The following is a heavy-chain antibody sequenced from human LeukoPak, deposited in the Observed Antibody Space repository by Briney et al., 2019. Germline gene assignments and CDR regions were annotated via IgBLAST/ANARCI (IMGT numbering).Heavy chain of an antibody. V-gene: IGHV4-39*07. CDR3: ARDPYGAADY. CDR1: GGSISSSSYY. J-gene: IGHJ4*02. Sequence: SETLSLTCTVSGGSISSSSYYWGWIRQPPGKGLEWIGNIYYSGSTYYNPSLKSRVTISLDTSKNQFSLKLSSVTAADTAVYYCARDPYGAADYWGQGTLVTVSS. CDR2: IYYSGST. D-gene: IGHD4-17*01.